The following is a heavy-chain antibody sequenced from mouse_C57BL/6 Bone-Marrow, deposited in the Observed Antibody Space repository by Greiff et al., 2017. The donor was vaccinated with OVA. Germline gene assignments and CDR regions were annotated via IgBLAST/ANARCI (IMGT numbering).Heavy chain of an antibody. CDR1: GYTFTDYE. V-gene: IGHV1-15*01. CDR3: TRSKGTYSNYVDYAMDY. CDR2: IDPETGGT. Sequence: VQVVESGAELVRPGASVTLSCKASGYTFTDYEMHWVKQTPVHGLEWIGAIDPETGGTAYNQKFKGKAILTADKSSSTAYMELRSLTSEDSAVYYCTRSKGTYSNYVDYAMDYWGQGTSVTVSS. J-gene: IGHJ4*01. D-gene: IGHD2-5*01.